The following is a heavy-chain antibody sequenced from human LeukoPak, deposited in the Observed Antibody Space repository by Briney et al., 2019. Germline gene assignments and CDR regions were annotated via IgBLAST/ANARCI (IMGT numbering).Heavy chain of an antibody. CDR3: ATGSSGWYLRDYYMDV. D-gene: IGHD6-19*01. CDR2: FDPEDGET. V-gene: IGHV1-24*01. Sequence: ASVKVSCKVSGYTLTELSMHWVRQAPGKGLEWRGGFDPEDGETIYAQKFQGRVTMTEDTSTDTAYMELSSLRSEDTAVYYCATGSSGWYLRDYYMDVWGKGTTVTVSS. J-gene: IGHJ6*03. CDR1: GYTLTELS.